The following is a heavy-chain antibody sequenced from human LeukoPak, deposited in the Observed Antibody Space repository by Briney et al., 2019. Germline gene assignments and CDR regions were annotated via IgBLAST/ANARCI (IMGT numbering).Heavy chain of an antibody. CDR1: GGSISSSSYY. CDR2: IYYSGST. CDR3: ASIEMATTYYFDY. J-gene: IGHJ4*02. Sequence: SETLSLTCTVSGGSISSSSYYWGWNRQPPGKGLEWIGSIYYSGSTYYNPSLKSRVTISVDTSKNQFSLKLSSVTAADTAVYYCASIEMATTYYFDYWGQGTLVTVSS. V-gene: IGHV4-39*07. D-gene: IGHD5-24*01.